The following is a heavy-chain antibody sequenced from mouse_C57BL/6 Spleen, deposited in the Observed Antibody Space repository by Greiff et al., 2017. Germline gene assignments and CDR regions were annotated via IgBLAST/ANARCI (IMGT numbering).Heavy chain of an antibody. J-gene: IGHJ2*01. V-gene: IGHV1-81*01. CDR2: IYPRSGNT. CDR3: ARELGGGYYFDY. Sequence: QVQLQQSGAELARPGASVKLSCKASGYTFTSYGISWVKQRTGQGLEWIGEIYPRSGNTYYNEKFKGKATLTADKSSSTAYMELRSLTSDDSAVYFCARELGGGYYFDYWGQGTTLTVSS. CDR1: GYTFTSYG. D-gene: IGHD4-1*01.